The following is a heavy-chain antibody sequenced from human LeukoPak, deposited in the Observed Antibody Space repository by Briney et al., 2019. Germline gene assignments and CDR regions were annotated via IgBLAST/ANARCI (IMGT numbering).Heavy chain of an antibody. J-gene: IGHJ4*02. CDR2: IYYSGST. CDR1: GGSISSSSYY. D-gene: IGHD6-19*01. Sequence: SETPSLTCTVSGGSISSSSYYWGWIRQPPGKGLEWIGSIYYSGSTYYNPSLKSRVTISVDTSKNQFSLKLSSVTAADTAVYYCARIIVAGTFYFDYWGQGTLVTVSS. CDR3: ARIIVAGTFYFDY. V-gene: IGHV4-39*01.